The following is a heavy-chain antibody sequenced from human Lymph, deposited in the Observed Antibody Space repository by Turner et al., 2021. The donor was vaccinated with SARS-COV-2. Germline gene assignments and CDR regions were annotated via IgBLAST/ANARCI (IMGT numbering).Heavy chain of an antibody. CDR2: ISSSSSYI. Sequence: EVQLVESGGGLVKPGGSLRLSCAASGFTFSSYSMNWVRQAPGKGLECVSSISSSSSYIYYADAVKGRFTISRDNAKNSLYLQMNSRRAEDTAVYYCARGDYGDYGTVYFDYWGQGTLVTVSS. D-gene: IGHD4-17*01. CDR1: GFTFSSYS. V-gene: IGHV3-21*01. J-gene: IGHJ4*02. CDR3: ARGDYGDYGTVYFDY.